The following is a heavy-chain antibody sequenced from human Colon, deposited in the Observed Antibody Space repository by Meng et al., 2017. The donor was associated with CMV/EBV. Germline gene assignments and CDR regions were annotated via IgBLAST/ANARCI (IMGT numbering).Heavy chain of an antibody. Sequence: QSVGEMGEPGSSMKASCKASGYTFTGYLIHWVRQAPGQGLEWMGWINPYSGDTIYAQKFEVGVTMTRDASITTAYLELSSLKSDDTAVYYCGTFGGDFDYWGQGTLVTVSS. D-gene: IGHD3-3*01. CDR1: GYTFTGYL. CDR2: INPYSGDT. CDR3: GTFGGDFDY. V-gene: IGHV1-2*02. J-gene: IGHJ4*02.